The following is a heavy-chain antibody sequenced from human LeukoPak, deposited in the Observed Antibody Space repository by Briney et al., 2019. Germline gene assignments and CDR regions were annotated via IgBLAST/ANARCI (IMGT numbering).Heavy chain of an antibody. Sequence: SETLSLTCTVSGGSINSGGYFWSWLRQDPGKGLEWIGYIHDSGSTFYNPSLKSRVTTSIDTSKNQFSLKVRSVTAADTAVYYCARAPGSSITSFYMDVWGKGTTVTVSS. V-gene: IGHV4-31*03. CDR1: GGSINSGGYF. CDR3: ARAPGSSITSFYMDV. D-gene: IGHD2-2*01. J-gene: IGHJ6*03. CDR2: IHDSGST.